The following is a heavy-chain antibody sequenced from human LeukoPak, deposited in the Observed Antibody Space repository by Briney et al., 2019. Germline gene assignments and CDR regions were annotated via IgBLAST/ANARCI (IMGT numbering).Heavy chain of an antibody. CDR3: AREKKDIVVVPAAIPDY. CDR2: IYTSGST. V-gene: IGHV4-61*02. CDR1: GGSISSGSYY. D-gene: IGHD2-2*02. Sequence: SETLSLTCTVSGGSISSGSYYWSWIRQPAGKGLEWIGRIYTSGSTNYNPSLKCRVTISVDASKNQFSLKLSSVTAADTAVYYCAREKKDIVVVPAAIPDYWGQGTLVTVSS. J-gene: IGHJ4*02.